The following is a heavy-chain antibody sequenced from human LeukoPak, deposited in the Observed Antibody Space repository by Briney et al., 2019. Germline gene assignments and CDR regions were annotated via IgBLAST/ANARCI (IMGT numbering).Heavy chain of an antibody. CDR3: ALHDYTHLYYYYYYMDV. CDR1: GFTFSSYG. J-gene: IGHJ6*03. D-gene: IGHD4-11*01. CDR2: IRYDGSNK. Sequence: GGSLRLSCAASGFTFSSYGMHWVRQAPGKGLEWVAFIRYDGSNKYYADSVKGRFTISRDNSKNTLYLQMNSLRAEDTAVYYCALHDYTHLYYYYYYMDVWGKGTTVTISS. V-gene: IGHV3-30*02.